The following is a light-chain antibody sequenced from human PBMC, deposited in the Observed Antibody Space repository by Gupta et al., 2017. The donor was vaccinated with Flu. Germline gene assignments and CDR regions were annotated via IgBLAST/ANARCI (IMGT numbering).Light chain of an antibody. CDR2: ENN. CDR1: SPTIGNNY. J-gene: IGLJ3*02. CDR3: GTWDSSPSDGV. V-gene: IGLV1-51*01. Sequence: HSFFTPPPSLSPTPRHKVTISCSGSSPTIGNNYVYWDQQRQGTAPKLLIYENNKGPSGIPDGFSGSKSGTSATVGITGLQAGEEADYYCGTWDSSPSDGVFGGGTKLTVL.